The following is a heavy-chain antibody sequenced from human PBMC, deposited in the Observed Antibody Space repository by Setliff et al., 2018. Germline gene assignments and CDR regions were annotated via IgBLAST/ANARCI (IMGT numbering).Heavy chain of an antibody. CDR2: VYTSGST. D-gene: IGHD6-13*01. J-gene: IGHJ4*02. CDR3: AKSGIAAAGTAPFDY. CDR1: GGSISSGSYY. Sequence: SETLSLTCTVSGGSISSGSYYWSWIRHPAGKGLEWIGRVYTSGSTNYNPSVQGRFTISRDNSKNTLYLQMNSLRAEDTAMYYCAKSGIAAAGTAPFDYWGQGTLVTVSS. V-gene: IGHV4-61*02.